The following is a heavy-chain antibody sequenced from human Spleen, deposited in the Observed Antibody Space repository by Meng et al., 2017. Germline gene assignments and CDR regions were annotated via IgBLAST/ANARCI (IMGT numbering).Heavy chain of an antibody. CDR3: ARDAHSGYRAPDY. J-gene: IGHJ4*02. V-gene: IGHV3-23*01. CDR1: GFTFRNFA. Sequence: GESLKISCAASGFTFRNFALSWVRQAPGKGLEWVSAIRGSGTKTYYADSLKGRLTISRDNSKNLLSLQVSSLRAEDTAVYYCARDAHSGYRAPDYWGQGTPVTVSS. D-gene: IGHD5-12*01. CDR2: IRGSGTKT.